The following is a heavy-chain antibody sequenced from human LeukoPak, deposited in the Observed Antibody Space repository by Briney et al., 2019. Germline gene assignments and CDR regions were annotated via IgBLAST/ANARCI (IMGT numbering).Heavy chain of an antibody. J-gene: IGHJ6*02. CDR2: MDPNSGNT. CDR1: GYTFTSYD. V-gene: IGHV1-8*01. Sequence: ASVKVSCKASGYTFTSYDINWVRQATGQGLEWMGWMDPNSGNTGYAQKFQGRVTMTRNTSISTAYMELSSLRSEDTAVYYCASHSSTSENYYYYYGMDVWGQGTTVTVSS. CDR3: ASHSSTSENYYYYYGMDV. D-gene: IGHD2-2*01.